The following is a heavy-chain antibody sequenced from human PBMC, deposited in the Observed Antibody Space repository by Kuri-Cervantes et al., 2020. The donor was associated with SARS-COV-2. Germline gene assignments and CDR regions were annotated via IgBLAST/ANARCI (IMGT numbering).Heavy chain of an antibody. CDR3: ARVRVGSSRPVDY. CDR2: IYTSGST. V-gene: IGHV4-4*07. J-gene: IGHJ4*02. Sequence: SETLSLTCTVSGGPISNYYWSWIRQPAGKGLEGIGRIYTSGSTNYNPSLKSRVTMSVDTSKNQFSLKLSSVTAADTAVYYCARVRVGSSRPVDYWGQGTLVTVSS. D-gene: IGHD6-13*01. CDR1: GGPISNYY.